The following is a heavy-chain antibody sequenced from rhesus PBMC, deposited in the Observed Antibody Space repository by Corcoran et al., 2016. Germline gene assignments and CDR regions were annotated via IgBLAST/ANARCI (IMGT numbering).Heavy chain of an antibody. CDR2: INPSNGNT. D-gene: IGHD3-16*01. V-gene: IGHV1-200*01. CDR1: GYTFTSYY. J-gene: IGHJ4*01. CDR3: AKNYYSGSYYSRDFDY. Sequence: QVQLVQSGAEVKKPGTSVKLSCKASGYTFTSYYINWVRQAHGQVLEWMGFINPSNGNTGYAQEFQGRVTMTSDTSTSTAYMELNSLRSEDTAVYYCAKNYYSGSYYSRDFDYWGQGVLVTVSS.